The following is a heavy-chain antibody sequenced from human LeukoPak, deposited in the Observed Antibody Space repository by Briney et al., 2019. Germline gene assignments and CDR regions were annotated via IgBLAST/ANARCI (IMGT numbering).Heavy chain of an antibody. CDR3: ARGGLSRWYYYGSGSHWFDP. CDR2: SSAYNGNT. D-gene: IGHD3-10*01. J-gene: IGHJ5*02. V-gene: IGHV1-18*01. CDR1: GYTVTSYG. Sequence: ASVNVSCKASGYTVTSYGISWVRQAPGQGLEGMGWSSAYNGNTNYAQKLQGRGTMTRDTSPSTAYMELRSLRSDDTAVYSCARGGLSRWYYYGSGSHWFDPRGQGTLVTVSS.